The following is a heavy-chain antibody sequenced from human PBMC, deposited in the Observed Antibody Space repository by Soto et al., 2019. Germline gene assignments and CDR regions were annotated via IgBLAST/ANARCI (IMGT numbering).Heavy chain of an antibody. CDR2: INAGNGNT. D-gene: IGHD3-3*01. J-gene: IGHJ5*02. V-gene: IGHV1-3*01. CDR1: GGTFSSYA. CDR3: ARALGPIFGVVRYNWFDP. Sequence: ASVKVSCKASGGTFSSYAMHWVLQAPGQRLEWMGWINAGNGNTKYPQKFQGRVTITRDTSASTAYMELGSLRSEDTAVYYCARALGPIFGVVRYNWFDPWGQGTLVTVSS.